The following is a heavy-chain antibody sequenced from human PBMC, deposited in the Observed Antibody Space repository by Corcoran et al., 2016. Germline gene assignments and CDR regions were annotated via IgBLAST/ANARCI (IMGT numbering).Heavy chain of an antibody. Sequence: EVQLVQSGAEVKKPGESLKISCKGSGYSFTSYWIGWVCQMPGKGLEWMGIIYPGDSDTRYSPSFQGQVTISADKSINTAYLQWSSLKASDTAMYYCARRGRRATIFGVVRAVWGQGTTVTVSS. CDR2: IYPGDSDT. CDR3: ARRGRRATIFGVVRAV. CDR1: GYSFTSYW. D-gene: IGHD3-3*01. J-gene: IGHJ6*02. V-gene: IGHV5-51*01.